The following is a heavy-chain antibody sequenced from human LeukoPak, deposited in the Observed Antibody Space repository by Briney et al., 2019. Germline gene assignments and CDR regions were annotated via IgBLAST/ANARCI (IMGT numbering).Heavy chain of an antibody. D-gene: IGHD6-13*01. CDR2: IFSGGST. J-gene: IGHJ4*02. CDR1: GFSVSSNY. V-gene: IGHV3-66*01. Sequence: GGSLRLSCAASGFSVSSNYMSWVRQAPGTGLEWVSVIFSGGSTYYADSVKGRFTISRDNSKNTLYLQMNSLRVEDTAVYYCAKDNRYSSSWYHPTCSDYWGQGTLVTVSS. CDR3: AKDNRYSSSWYHPTCSDY.